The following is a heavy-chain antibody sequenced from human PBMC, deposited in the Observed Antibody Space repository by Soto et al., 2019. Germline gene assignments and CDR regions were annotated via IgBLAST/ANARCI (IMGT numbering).Heavy chain of an antibody. CDR3: AKEGGAEMATRASDY. J-gene: IGHJ4*02. CDR1: GYTFSSYA. D-gene: IGHD5-12*01. CDR2: VSGSGGIR. V-gene: IGHV3-23*01. Sequence: ASVNVSCEATGYTFSSYAMIWVRQARGKGLEWVSAVSGSGGIRYYADSVKGRFTISRYNSKNTLYLQMNSLRAEDTAVYYCAKEGGAEMATRASDYWGQGTLVTVSS.